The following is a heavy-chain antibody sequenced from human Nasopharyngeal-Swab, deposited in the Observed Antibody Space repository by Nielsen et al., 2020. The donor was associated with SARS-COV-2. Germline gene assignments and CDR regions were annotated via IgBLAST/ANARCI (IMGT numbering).Heavy chain of an antibody. V-gene: IGHV4-31*03. Sequence: SETLSLTCTVSGGSISSGGYYWSWIRQHPGKGLEWIGYIYYGGSTYYNPSLKSRVTISVDTSKNQFSLKLSSVTAADTAVYYCAREEYCSGGSCYRWDWFDPWGQGTLVTVSS. CDR3: AREEYCSGGSCYRWDWFDP. D-gene: IGHD2-15*01. J-gene: IGHJ5*02. CDR2: IYYGGST. CDR1: GGSISSGGYY.